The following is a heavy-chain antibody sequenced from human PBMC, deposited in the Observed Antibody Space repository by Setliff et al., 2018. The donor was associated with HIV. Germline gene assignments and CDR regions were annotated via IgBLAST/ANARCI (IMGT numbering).Heavy chain of an antibody. CDR3: ARVGLSAVPFPTVY. V-gene: IGHV1-18*01. D-gene: IGHD4-4*01. J-gene: IGHJ4*02. CDR2: ISAYDGDT. CDR1: NYTFTNYA. Sequence: ASVKVSCKASNYTFTNYAITWVRQAPGQRPEWMGWISAYDGDTKYAQKFHNRLSMTADTSTTTAYMDLRGLTSYDTGVYYCARVGLSAVPFPTVYCGQGTLVTVSS.